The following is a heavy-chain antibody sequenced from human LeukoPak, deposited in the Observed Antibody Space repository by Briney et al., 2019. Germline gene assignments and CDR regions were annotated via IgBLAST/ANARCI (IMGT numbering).Heavy chain of an antibody. CDR1: GGSISSSSYY. J-gene: IGHJ6*03. D-gene: IGHD2-2*01. Sequence: NPSETLSLTCTVSGGSISSSSYYWGWIRQPPGKGLEWIGSIYYSGSTYYNPSLKSRVTISVDTSKNQFSLKLSSVTAADTAVYYCARLDCSSTSCFYYYYYMDVWGKGTTVTVSS. V-gene: IGHV4-39*01. CDR2: IYYSGST. CDR3: ARLDCSSTSCFYYYYYMDV.